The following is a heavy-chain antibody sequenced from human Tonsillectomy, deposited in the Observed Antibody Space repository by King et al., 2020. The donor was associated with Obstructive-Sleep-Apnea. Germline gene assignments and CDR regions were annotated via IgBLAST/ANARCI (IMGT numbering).Heavy chain of an antibody. D-gene: IGHD2-15*01. CDR3: VRMGLDRIDQGALASGLKMS. Sequence: VQLVESGGGLVQPGGSLRLSCAASGFTFSSYAMSWVRQAPGKGLEWVSTITGSDNTTHYADSVKGRFTISRDNSKNTLYRETIGLRAEDTAVYYCVRMGLDRIDQGALASGLKMSWGRGTLLTVSS. V-gene: IGHV3-23*04. CDR2: ITGSDNTT. J-gene: IGHJ5*02. CDR1: GFTFSSYA.